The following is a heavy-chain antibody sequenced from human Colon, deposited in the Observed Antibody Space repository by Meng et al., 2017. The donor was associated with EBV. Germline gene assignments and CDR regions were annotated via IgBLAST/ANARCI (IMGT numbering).Heavy chain of an antibody. D-gene: IGHD1-1*01. Sequence: QVQGEESGPGLVKLSESLSLTCAVSGGSSSSRNWWGWVRQSPEKGLEWIGEIFHSGLTKYNPSLQSRVTISVDKSKNQFSLEVTSVTAADTAIYYCMRDLLVLEKNEVWGRGTLVTVSS. J-gene: IGHJ2*01. V-gene: IGHV4-4*02. CDR1: GGSSSSRNW. CDR2: IFHSGLT. CDR3: MRDLLVLEKNEV.